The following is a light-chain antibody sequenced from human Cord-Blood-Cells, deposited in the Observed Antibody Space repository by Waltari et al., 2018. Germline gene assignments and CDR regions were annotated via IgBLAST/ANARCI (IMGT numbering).Light chain of an antibody. CDR1: QSVSSSY. Sequence: EIVLTQSPGTLSLSPGERATLSCRASQSVSSSYLAWCQQKPGQAPRLLIYGASSRATGIPDRFSGSGSGTDFTLTISRLEPEDFAVYYCQQYGSSIFTFGPGTKVDIK. V-gene: IGKV3-20*01. J-gene: IGKJ3*01. CDR3: QQYGSSIFT. CDR2: GAS.